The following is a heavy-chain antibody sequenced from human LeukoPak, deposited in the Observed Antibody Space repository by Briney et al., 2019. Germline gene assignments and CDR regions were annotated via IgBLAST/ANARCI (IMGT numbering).Heavy chain of an antibody. CDR3: AKVSVRITMIVVAPFDY. CDR1: GFTSSNYA. V-gene: IGHV3-23*01. D-gene: IGHD3-22*01. Sequence: PGGSLRLSCAASGFTSSNYAMNWVRQAPGKGLEWVSAISGSGADTYYADSVKGRFTISRDNSKNTLYLQMNSLRAEDTAVYYCAKVSVRITMIVVAPFDYWGQGTLVTVSS. CDR2: ISGSGADT. J-gene: IGHJ4*02.